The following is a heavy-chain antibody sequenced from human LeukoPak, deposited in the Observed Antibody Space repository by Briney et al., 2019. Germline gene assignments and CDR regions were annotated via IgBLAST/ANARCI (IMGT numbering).Heavy chain of an antibody. Sequence: GGSLRLSCAASGFTVSSNYMSWVRQAPGKGLEWVSVIFSGGSTYYADSVKGRFTISRDNSKNTLYLQMNSLRAEDTAVYYCAREGYYLGLPGYWGQGTLVTVSS. CDR3: AREGYYLGLPGY. D-gene: IGHD3-10*01. V-gene: IGHV3-53*01. CDR1: GFTVSSNY. CDR2: IFSGGST. J-gene: IGHJ4*02.